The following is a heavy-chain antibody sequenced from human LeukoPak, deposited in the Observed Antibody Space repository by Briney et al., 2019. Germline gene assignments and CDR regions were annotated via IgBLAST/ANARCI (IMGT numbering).Heavy chain of an antibody. CDR3: ASSNVINSFDP. CDR2: ISYNSADI. D-gene: IGHD2/OR15-2a*01. J-gene: IGHJ5*02. V-gene: IGHV3-48*01. Sequence: GGSLRLSCAASGFTFRSYNMNWVRQAPGKGLEWLSYISYNSADIYYADSVKGRFTISRDNAKNSLYLQMNSLRAEDTAIYYCASSNVINSFDPWGQGTPVTVSS. CDR1: GFTFRSYN.